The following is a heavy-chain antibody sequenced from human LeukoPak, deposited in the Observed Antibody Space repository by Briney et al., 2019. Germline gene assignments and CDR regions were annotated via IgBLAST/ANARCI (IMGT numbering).Heavy chain of an antibody. CDR1: GYTFTGYY. J-gene: IGHJ4*02. D-gene: IGHD1-20*01. CDR2: INPNSGGT. V-gene: IGHV1-2*02. CDR3: ARPYNWNDLRY. Sequence: GASVKVSCKASGYTFTGYYMHWVREAPGQGLEWMGWINPNSGGTNYAQKFHCRVTMTRDTSISTASMELSRLRSDDTAVYYCARPYNWNDLRYWGQGTLVTVSS.